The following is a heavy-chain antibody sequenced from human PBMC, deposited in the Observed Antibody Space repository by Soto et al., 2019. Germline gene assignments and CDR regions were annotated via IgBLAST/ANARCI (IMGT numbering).Heavy chain of an antibody. CDR3: ARVVWSGYYTSHYYYYMDV. CDR1: GGSISSGGYY. V-gene: IGHV4-31*03. J-gene: IGHJ6*03. CDR2: IYYSGST. Sequence: SETLSLTCTVSGGSISSGGYYWSWIRQHPGKGLEWIGYIYYSGSTYYNPSLKSRVTISVDTSKNQFSLKLSSVTAADTAVYYCARVVWSGYYTSHYYYYMDVWGKGTRVTVPS. D-gene: IGHD3-3*01.